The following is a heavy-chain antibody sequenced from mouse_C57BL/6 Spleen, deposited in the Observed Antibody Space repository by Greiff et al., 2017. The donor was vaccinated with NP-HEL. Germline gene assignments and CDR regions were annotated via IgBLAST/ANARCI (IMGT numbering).Heavy chain of an antibody. Sequence: VQLQQSGPELVKPGASVKISCKASGYAFSSSWMNWVKQRPGKGLEWIGRIYPGDGDTNYNGKFQGKATLTADKSSSTAYMQLSSLTSEDSAVYFCAITLGYWGQGTSVTVSS. CDR1: GYAFSSSW. CDR2: IYPGDGDT. D-gene: IGHD5-1*01. CDR3: AITLGY. V-gene: IGHV1-82*01. J-gene: IGHJ4*01.